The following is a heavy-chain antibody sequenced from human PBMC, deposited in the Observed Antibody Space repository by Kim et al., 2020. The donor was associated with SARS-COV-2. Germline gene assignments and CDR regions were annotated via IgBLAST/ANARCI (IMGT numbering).Heavy chain of an antibody. Sequence: GGSLRLSCAASGFTFSSYSMNWVRQAPGKGLEWVSSISSSSSYIYYADSVKGRFTISRDNAKNSLYLQMNSLRAEDTAVYYCARDPRRGEAAAGKSDYWGQGTLVTVSS. J-gene: IGHJ4*02. D-gene: IGHD6-13*01. V-gene: IGHV3-21*01. CDR2: ISSSSSYI. CDR3: ARDPRRGEAAAGKSDY. CDR1: GFTFSSYS.